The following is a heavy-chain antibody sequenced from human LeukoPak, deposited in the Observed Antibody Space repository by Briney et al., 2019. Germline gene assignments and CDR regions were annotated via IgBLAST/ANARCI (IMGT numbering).Heavy chain of an antibody. CDR1: GYTFTSYG. Sequence: ASVKVFCKASGYTFTSYGIIWVRQPPAQGLEGMVWISSHSGNTNYAQKLQGRVTMTTDASTSTAYRELRSRIFDDSAVYYFERESANIVATAALDPWGPGTLVTVSP. V-gene: IGHV1-18*01. D-gene: IGHD2/OR15-2a*01. J-gene: IGHJ5*02. CDR2: ISSHSGNT. CDR3: ERESANIVATAALDP.